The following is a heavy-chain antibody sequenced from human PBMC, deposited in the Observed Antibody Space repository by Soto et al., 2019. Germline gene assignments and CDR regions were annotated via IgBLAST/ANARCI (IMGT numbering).Heavy chain of an antibody. CDR3: ARGIAAAGSDAFDI. V-gene: IGHV4-39*01. CDR2: IYYSGST. J-gene: IGHJ3*02. CDR1: GGSISSSSYY. Sequence: ETLSLTCTVSGGSISSSSYYWGWIRQPPGKGLEWIGSIYYSGSTYYNPSLKSRVTISVDTSKNQFSLKLSSVTAADTAVYYCARGIAAAGSDAFDIWGQGTMVTVSS. D-gene: IGHD6-13*01.